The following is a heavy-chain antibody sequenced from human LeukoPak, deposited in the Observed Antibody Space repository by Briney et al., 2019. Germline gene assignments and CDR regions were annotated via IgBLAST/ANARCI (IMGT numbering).Heavy chain of an antibody. CDR1: GFTFSSYG. CDR2: IWYDGSNK. V-gene: IGHV3-33*06. Sequence: GGSLRLSCAASGFTFSSYGMHWVRQAPGKGLEWVAVIWYDGSNKYYADSVKGRFTISRDNSKNTLYLQMNSLRAEDTAVYYCAKAGDYRRYDYWGQGTLVTVSS. D-gene: IGHD4-11*01. CDR3: AKAGDYRRYDY. J-gene: IGHJ4*02.